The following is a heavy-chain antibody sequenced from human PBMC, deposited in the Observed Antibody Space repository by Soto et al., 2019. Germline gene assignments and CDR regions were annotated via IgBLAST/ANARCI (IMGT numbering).Heavy chain of an antibody. J-gene: IGHJ4*02. V-gene: IGHV4-4*02. D-gene: IGHD1-26*01. CDR1: GGSIRSNNW. CDR3: ARVFSGGYSDY. Sequence: QVQLQQSGPGLVKPSGTLSLTCAVSGGSIRSNNWWSWVRQPPGKGLEWIGEIFHSGSTNYNPSLKSGLTISVDTSKSQFTLKLSSVTAADTAVYYCARVFSGGYSDYWGQGTLVTVSS. CDR2: IFHSGST.